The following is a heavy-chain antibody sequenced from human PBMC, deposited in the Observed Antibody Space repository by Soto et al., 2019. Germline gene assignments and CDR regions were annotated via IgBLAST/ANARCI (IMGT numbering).Heavy chain of an antibody. J-gene: IGHJ6*02. CDR3: AREIDSTDDGMDV. Sequence: PGGSLRLSCEASGFAFSNFGMNWVRQAPGKGLEWVARVWYDGSSKYYVDSVKGRFTISRDNSKETVYLQMNSLRAEDTGVYYCAREIDSTDDGMDVWCQGTRVTVSS. V-gene: IGHV3-33*01. CDR1: GFAFSNFG. D-gene: IGHD2-21*01. CDR2: VWYDGSSK.